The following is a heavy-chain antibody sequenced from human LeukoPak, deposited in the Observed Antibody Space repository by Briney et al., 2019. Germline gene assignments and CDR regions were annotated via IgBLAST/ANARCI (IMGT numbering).Heavy chain of an antibody. V-gene: IGHV4-59*08. D-gene: IGHD6-13*01. J-gene: IGHJ6*02. CDR3: ARLWAPQAIAAAGLMDV. Sequence: PSETLSLTCTVSGGSISSYYWSWIRQPPGKGLEWIGYIYYSGSTNYNPSLKSRVTISVDTSKNQFSLKLSSVTATDTAVYYCARLWAPQAIAAAGLMDVWGQGTTVTVSS. CDR2: IYYSGST. CDR1: GGSISSYY.